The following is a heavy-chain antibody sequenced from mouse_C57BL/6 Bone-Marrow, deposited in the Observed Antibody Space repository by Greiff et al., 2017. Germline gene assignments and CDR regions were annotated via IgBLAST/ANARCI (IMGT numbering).Heavy chain of an antibody. D-gene: IGHD1-1*01. CDR3: AKYGSSAWFAY. V-gene: IGHV1-69*01. J-gene: IGHJ3*01. Sequence: QVQLQQPGAELVMPGASVKLSCKASGYTFTGYWMHWVKQRPGQGLEWIGEIDPSDSYTNYNQKFKGKSTLTVDKSSSTAYMQLSSLTSEDSAVYYCAKYGSSAWFAYWGQGTLVTVSA. CDR2: IDPSDSYT. CDR1: GYTFTGYW.